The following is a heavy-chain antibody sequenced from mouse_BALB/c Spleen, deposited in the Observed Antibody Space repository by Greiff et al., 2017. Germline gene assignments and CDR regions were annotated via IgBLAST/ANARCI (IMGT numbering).Heavy chain of an antibody. V-gene: IGHV7-1*02. CDR2: SRNKANDYTT. CDR3: ARDAGFITTAFAY. D-gene: IGHD1-2*01. CDR1: GFTFSDFY. Sequence: DVKLVESGGGLVQPGGSLRLSCATSGFTFSDFYMEWVRQPPGKRLEWIAASRNKANDYTTEYSASVKGRFIVSRDTSQSILYLQMNALRAEDTAIYYCARDAGFITTAFAYWGQGTLVTVSA. J-gene: IGHJ3*01.